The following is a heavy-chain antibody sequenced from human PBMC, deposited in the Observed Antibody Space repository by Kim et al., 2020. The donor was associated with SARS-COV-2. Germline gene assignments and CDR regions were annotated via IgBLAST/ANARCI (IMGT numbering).Heavy chain of an antibody. D-gene: IGHD2-21*02. J-gene: IGHJ4*02. V-gene: IGHV3-48*02. CDR1: GFTFSSYS. CDR3: ARVCGGDCYRPFDY. CDR2: ISSSSSTI. Sequence: GGSLRLSCAASGFTFSSYSMNWVRQAPGKGLEWVSYISSSSSTIYYADSVKGRFTISRYNAKNSLYLQMNSLRDEDTAVYYCARVCGGDCYRPFDYWGQGTLVTVSS.